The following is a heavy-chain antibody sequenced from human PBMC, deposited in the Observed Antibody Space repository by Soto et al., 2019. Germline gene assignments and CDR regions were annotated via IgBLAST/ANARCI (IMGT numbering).Heavy chain of an antibody. J-gene: IGHJ6*02. D-gene: IGHD3-22*01. Sequence: PSETLSLTCAVYGGSFSGYYWSWIRQPPGKGLEWIGEINHSGSTNYNPSLKSRVTISVDTSKNQFSLKASDTAMYYCARRMYYYDSSGYYYYGMDVWGQGTTVTVSS. CDR2: INHSGST. CDR1: GGSFSGYY. CDR3: ARRMYYYDSSGYYYYGMDV. V-gene: IGHV4-34*01.